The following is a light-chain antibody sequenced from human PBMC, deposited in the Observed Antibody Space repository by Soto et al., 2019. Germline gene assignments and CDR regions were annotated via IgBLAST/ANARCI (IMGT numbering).Light chain of an antibody. CDR3: QQRSNWPLT. CDR2: DAS. CDR1: QSVSSY. V-gene: IGKV3-11*01. Sequence: EIVLTQSPATLSLSPGERATLSCRASQSVSSYLVWYQQKPGQAPRLLIYDASNRATGIPARFSGSGSGTDFTLTISSLEPEDFAVYYCQQRSNWPLTFGPGNKVDIK. J-gene: IGKJ3*01.